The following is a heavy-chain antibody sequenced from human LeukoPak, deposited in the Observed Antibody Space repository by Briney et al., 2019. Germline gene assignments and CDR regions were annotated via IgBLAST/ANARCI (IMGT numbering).Heavy chain of an antibody. Sequence: SETLSLTCTVSGGSISSYYWSWIRQPPGKGLEWIGYIYYSGSTNYNPSLKSRVTISVDTSKNQLSLKLSSVTAADTAVYYCARDSLAGNVDYWGQGTLATVSS. D-gene: IGHD1-14*01. CDR2: IYYSGST. V-gene: IGHV4-59*01. CDR3: ARDSLAGNVDY. CDR1: GGSISSYY. J-gene: IGHJ4*02.